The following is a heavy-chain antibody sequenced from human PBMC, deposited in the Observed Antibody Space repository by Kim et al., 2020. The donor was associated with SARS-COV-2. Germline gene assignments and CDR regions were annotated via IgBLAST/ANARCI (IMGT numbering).Heavy chain of an antibody. CDR2: DT. CDR3: ARRGYSYGFDY. V-gene: IGHV5-51*01. D-gene: IGHD5-18*01. Sequence: DTTSSPSFQGQVTISADKSISPVYLQWSSLTASDTAMYYCARRGYSYGFDYWGQGSLVTVSS. J-gene: IGHJ4*02.